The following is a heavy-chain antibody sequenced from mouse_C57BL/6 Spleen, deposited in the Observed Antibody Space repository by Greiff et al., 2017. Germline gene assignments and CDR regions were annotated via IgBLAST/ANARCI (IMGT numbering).Heavy chain of an antibody. CDR2: INPGSGGT. V-gene: IGHV1-54*01. CDR3: ARGANWGVYFDY. CDR1: GYAFTNYL. Sequence: VMLVESGAELVRPGTSVKVSCKASGYAFTNYLIEWVKQRPGQGLEWIGVINPGSGGTNYNEKFKGKATLTADKSSSTAYMQLSSLTSEDSAVYFCARGANWGVYFDYWGQGTTLTVSS. J-gene: IGHJ2*01. D-gene: IGHD4-1*01.